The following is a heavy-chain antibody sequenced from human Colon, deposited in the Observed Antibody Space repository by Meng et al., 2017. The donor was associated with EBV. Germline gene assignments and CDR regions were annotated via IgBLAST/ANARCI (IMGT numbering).Heavy chain of an antibody. V-gene: IGHV4-34*02. Sequence: QVQLRQWVAGLLKPSETLSLTCGVSGGSLSGYYWSWIRHFPGRTLEFIGDINHSGSANYNPSLRSRVTISVDTSKNQIFLNLHSVTAADTAVYHCARTFGYCSNNNCPRTLGYWGQGTLVTVSS. CDR3: ARTFGYCSNNNCPRTLGY. CDR2: INHSGSA. D-gene: IGHD2-2*03. CDR1: GGSLSGYY. J-gene: IGHJ4*02.